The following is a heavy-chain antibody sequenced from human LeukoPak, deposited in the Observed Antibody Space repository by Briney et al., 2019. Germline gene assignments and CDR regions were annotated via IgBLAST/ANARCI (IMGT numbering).Heavy chain of an antibody. CDR2: ISYDGSNK. CDR1: GFTMSHYG. Sequence: GGSLRLSCAASGFTMSHYGVSWVRQAPGKGLEWVAVISYDGSNKYYADSVKGRFTISRDNSKNTLYLQMNSLRAEDTAVYYCASPYCSGGSCYSGAFDYWGQGTLVTVSS. V-gene: IGHV3-30*03. J-gene: IGHJ4*02. CDR3: ASPYCSGGSCYSGAFDY. D-gene: IGHD2-15*01.